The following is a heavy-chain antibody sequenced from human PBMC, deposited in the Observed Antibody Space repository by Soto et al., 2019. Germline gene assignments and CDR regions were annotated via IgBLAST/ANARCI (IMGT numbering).Heavy chain of an antibody. D-gene: IGHD3-22*01. CDR1: GFTVSNNY. CDR2: IYSDGST. Sequence: GSLRLSCASSGFTVSNNYMNWVRQAPGKGLEWVSIIYSDGSTYYADYVKGRFTISRDNSKNTLYLQMDSLRAEDTAVYFCARGLKIRHDAFDLWGPGTMVTVSS. CDR3: ARGLKIRHDAFDL. J-gene: IGHJ3*01. V-gene: IGHV3-53*01.